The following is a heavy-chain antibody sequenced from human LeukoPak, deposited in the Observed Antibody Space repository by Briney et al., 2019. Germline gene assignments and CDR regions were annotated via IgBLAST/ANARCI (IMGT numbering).Heavy chain of an antibody. CDR3: AGGRIAAIASCKGYMDV. Sequence: GGSLRLSCAASGFTFSNYAMHWVRQAPGKGLEWVAVISYAGTNNYYADSVKGRFTTSRDNSKNTLYLQMNSLRPEDTAVYYCAGGRIAAIASCKGYMDVWGKGTTVTGSS. D-gene: IGHD6-13*01. CDR1: GFTFSNYA. CDR2: ISYAGTNN. V-gene: IGHV3-30-3*01. J-gene: IGHJ6*03.